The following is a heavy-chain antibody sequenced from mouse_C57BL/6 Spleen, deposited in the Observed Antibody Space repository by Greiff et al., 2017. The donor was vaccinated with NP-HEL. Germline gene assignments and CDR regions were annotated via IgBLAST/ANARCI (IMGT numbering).Heavy chain of an antibody. CDR1: GFTFSDYG. CDR2: ISSGSSTI. V-gene: IGHV5-17*01. J-gene: IGHJ2*01. CDR3: ARSPSHYYGSSYPYYFDY. D-gene: IGHD1-1*01. Sequence: EVMLVESGGGLVKPGGSLKLSCAASGFTFSDYGMHWVRQAPEKGLEWVAYISSGSSTIYYADTVKGRFTISRDNAKNTLFLQMTSLRSEDTAMYYCARSPSHYYGSSYPYYFDYWGQGTTLTVSS.